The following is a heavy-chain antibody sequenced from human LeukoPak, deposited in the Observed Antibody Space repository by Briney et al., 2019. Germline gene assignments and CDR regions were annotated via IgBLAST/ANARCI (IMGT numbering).Heavy chain of an antibody. CDR3: ASNYYDSSGYYEFDY. V-gene: IGHV1-69*13. CDR1: GGTFISYA. J-gene: IGHJ4*02. CDR2: IIPIFGTA. D-gene: IGHD3-22*01. Sequence: SVKVSCKASGGTFISYAISWVRQAPGQGLEWMGGIIPIFGTANYAQKFQGRVTITADESTSTAYMELSSLRSEDTAVYYCASNYYDSSGYYEFDYWGQGTLVTVSS.